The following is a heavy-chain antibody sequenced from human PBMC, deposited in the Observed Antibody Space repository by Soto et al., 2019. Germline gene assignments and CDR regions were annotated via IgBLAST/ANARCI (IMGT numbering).Heavy chain of an antibody. CDR3: ARDQHRSYSSGCYPD. J-gene: IGHJ4*02. CDR1: GFTFSSYW. Sequence: GGSLRLSCAASGFTFSSYWMSWVRQAPGKGLEWVANIKQDGSEKYYVDSVKGRFTISRDNAKNSLYLQMNSLRAEDTAVYYCARDQHRSYSSGCYPDWRQRTLVTVSS. V-gene: IGHV3-7*03. CDR2: IKQDGSEK. D-gene: IGHD6-19*01.